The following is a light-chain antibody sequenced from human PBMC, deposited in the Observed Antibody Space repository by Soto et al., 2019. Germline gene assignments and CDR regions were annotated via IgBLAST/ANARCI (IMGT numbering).Light chain of an antibody. CDR2: LNSDGSH. Sequence: QLLLTQSPSASASLGASVKLTCTLSSGHSSYAIAWHQQQPEKGPRYLMKLNSDGSHSKGDGIPDRFSGSSSGAERYLTISSLQSEDEADYYCQTFWVFGGGTQLTVL. J-gene: IGLJ3*02. CDR3: QTFWV. CDR1: SGHSSYA. V-gene: IGLV4-69*01.